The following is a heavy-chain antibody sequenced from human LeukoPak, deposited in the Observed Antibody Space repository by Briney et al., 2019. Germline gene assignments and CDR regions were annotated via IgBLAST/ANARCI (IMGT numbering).Heavy chain of an antibody. Sequence: PSGTLSLTCAVSGGSISSSNWWNWVRQSPGKGLEWIGEIYHNGNTNYNPSLKSRVTISVDTSKNQFSLKLSSVTAADTAVYYCARDSDSLNLYSSSQWGQGTLVTVSS. J-gene: IGHJ4*02. CDR2: IYHNGNT. D-gene: IGHD6-13*01. CDR1: GGSISSSNW. V-gene: IGHV4-4*02. CDR3: ARDSDSLNLYSSSQ.